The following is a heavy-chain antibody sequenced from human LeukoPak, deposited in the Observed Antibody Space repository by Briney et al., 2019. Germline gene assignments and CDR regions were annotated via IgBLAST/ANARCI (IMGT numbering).Heavy chain of an antibody. CDR2: VYYSGTT. J-gene: IGHJ6*03. CDR1: GGSITSSIYY. Sequence: SETLSLTCTVSGGSITSSIYYWGWIRQPPGKGLEWIGSVYYSGTTYYNPSLRSRATISDDTSKNQFSLRLSSVTAADTAVYYCARVGDYYYYMDVRGKGTTVTVSS. CDR3: ARVGDYYYYMDV. V-gene: IGHV4-39*02.